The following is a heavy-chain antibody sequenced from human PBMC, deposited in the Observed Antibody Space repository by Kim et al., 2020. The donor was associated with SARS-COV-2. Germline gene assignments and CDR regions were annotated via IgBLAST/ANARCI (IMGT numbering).Heavy chain of an antibody. J-gene: IGHJ3*01. CDR2: ISGSGNST. CDR3: AQGPICTGTTCYNVGAF. D-gene: IGHD2-2*02. V-gene: IGHV3-23*01. Sequence: GGSLRLSCAASGLIFSSYAMSWVRQAPGKGLEWVSGISGSGNSTYYAVSVKGRFAISRDNSKNTLYLHMNSLRVEDTAVYYCAQGPICTGTTCYNVGAF. CDR1: GLIFSSYA.